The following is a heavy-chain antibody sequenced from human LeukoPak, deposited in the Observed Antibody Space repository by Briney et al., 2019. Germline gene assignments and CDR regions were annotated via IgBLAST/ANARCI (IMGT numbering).Heavy chain of an antibody. CDR3: AGVSTAVSLAIDY. CDR2: ISSSSRYM. Sequence: GGSLRLSCAASGFTFSNYNMNWVRQAPGKGLEWVSVISSSSRYMYYADSVKGRFTISRDNAKNSLYLQMNSLRAEDTAVYYCAGVSTAVSLAIDYWGQGTLVTVSS. D-gene: IGHD6-13*01. V-gene: IGHV3-21*06. CDR1: GFTFSNYN. J-gene: IGHJ4*02.